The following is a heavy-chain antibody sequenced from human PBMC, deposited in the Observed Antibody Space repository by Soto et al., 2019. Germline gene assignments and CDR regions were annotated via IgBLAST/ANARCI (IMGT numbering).Heavy chain of an antibody. CDR1: GYTFTSHY. Sequence: ASVNVSCKASGYTFTSHYMHWVRQASGQGLEWMGIIKPSFGSTSYAQKFQGRVTMTRGTSTSKVYMELSSLRSEDTAVYYCARELSRGANGGFSYWGEGKMVTVSA. J-gene: IGHJ1*01. CDR2: IKPSFGST. V-gene: IGHV1-46*01. D-gene: IGHD2-8*01. CDR3: ARELSRGANGGFSY.